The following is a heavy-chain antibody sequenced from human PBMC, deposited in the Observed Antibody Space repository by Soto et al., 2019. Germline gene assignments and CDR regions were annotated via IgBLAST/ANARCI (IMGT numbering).Heavy chain of an antibody. Sequence: GGSLRLSCAASGFTFSSYAMSWVRQAPGKGLEWVSAISGSGGSTYYADSVKGRFTISRDNSKKTLYLQMNSLRAEDTAVYYCAKVAGNKYCSGGGCDSTPMDVWGKGTTVTVSS. CDR1: GFTFSSYA. V-gene: IGHV3-23*01. CDR3: AKVAGNKYCSGGGCDSTPMDV. CDR2: ISGSGGST. D-gene: IGHD2-15*01. J-gene: IGHJ6*03.